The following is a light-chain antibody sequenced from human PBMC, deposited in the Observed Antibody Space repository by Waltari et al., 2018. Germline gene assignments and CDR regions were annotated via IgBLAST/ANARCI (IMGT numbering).Light chain of an antibody. V-gene: IGLV3-10*01. J-gene: IGLJ1*01. CDR1: ELPRKY. CDR2: KDT. CDR3: YSSDSTGLRV. Sequence: SYEFTQPPSVSVSPGQTASITCSGHELPRKYAYWFQQKSGQAPRRVIYKDTKRPSGIPERFSGSSSGTVATLTITGAQVDDEADYYCYSSDSTGLRVFGGGTTVVVL.